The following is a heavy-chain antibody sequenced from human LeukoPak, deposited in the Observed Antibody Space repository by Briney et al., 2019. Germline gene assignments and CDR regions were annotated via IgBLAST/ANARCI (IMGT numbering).Heavy chain of an antibody. D-gene: IGHD3-10*01. CDR3: ARGLGSGSYLSWFDP. V-gene: IGHV4-34*01. CDR2: INHSGST. J-gene: IGHJ5*02. Sequence: SETLSLTCAVYGGSFCGYYWGWLRQPPGKGRKWIGEINHSGSTNYNPYLKSRVTISVDTSKNQFSLKLRSAAAADTALYYCARGLGSGSYLSWFDPWGQGTLVTVSS. CDR1: GGSFCGYY.